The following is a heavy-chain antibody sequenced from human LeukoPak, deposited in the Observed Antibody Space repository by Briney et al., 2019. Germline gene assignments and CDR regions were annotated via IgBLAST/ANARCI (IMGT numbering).Heavy chain of an antibody. CDR3: AVILSGGVRGVQS. V-gene: IGHV4-31*03. Sequence: SETLSLTCTVSGGSISSGGSYWSWIRQHPGKGLEWIGYIYYSGSTYYNPSLKSRVTISVDTSKSQFSLKLSSVTAADTAVYYCAVILSGGVRGVQSWGQGTLVIVSS. D-gene: IGHD3-10*01. J-gene: IGHJ5*02. CDR2: IYYSGST. CDR1: GGSISSGGSY.